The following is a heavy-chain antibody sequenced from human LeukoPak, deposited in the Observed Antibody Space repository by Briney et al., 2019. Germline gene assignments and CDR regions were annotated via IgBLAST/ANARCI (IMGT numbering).Heavy chain of an antibody. CDR1: GFTFSSYG. V-gene: IGHV3-30*18. CDR3: AKDGAVGAVDY. D-gene: IGHD1-26*01. J-gene: IGHJ4*02. Sequence: GGSLRLSCAASGFTFSSYGMHWVRQAPGKGLEWVAVISYDGSNKYYADSVKGRFTISRDNSKNTLYLQMNSLRAEDTAVYYCAKDGAVGAVDYWGQGTLVTASS. CDR2: ISYDGSNK.